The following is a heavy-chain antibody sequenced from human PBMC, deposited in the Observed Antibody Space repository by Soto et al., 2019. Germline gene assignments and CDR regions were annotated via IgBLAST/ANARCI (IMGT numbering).Heavy chain of an antibody. CDR3: AAGGYCSSTSCYDYYYYMDV. Sequence: SVKVSCKASGFTFTSSAMQWVRQARGQRLEWIGWIVVGSGNTNYAQKFQERVTITRDMSTSTAYMELSSLRSEDTAVYYCAAGGYCSSTSCYDYYYYMDVWGKGTTVTVSS. D-gene: IGHD2-2*01. J-gene: IGHJ6*03. CDR1: GFTFTSSA. CDR2: IVVGSGNT. V-gene: IGHV1-58*02.